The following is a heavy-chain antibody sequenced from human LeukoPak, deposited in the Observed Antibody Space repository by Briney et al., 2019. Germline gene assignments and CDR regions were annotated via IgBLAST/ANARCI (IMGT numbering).Heavy chain of an antibody. V-gene: IGHV3-30-3*01. J-gene: IGHJ4*02. CDR1: GFTFSSYA. D-gene: IGHD1-26*01. CDR3: AREGSAYSGSPYFDY. Sequence: GGSLRLSCEASGFTFSSYAMHWVRQAPGKGLEWVAVISYDGSNKYYADSVKGRFTISRDNSKNTLYLQMNSLRAEDTAVYYCAREGSAYSGSPYFDYWGQGTLVTVSS. CDR2: ISYDGSNK.